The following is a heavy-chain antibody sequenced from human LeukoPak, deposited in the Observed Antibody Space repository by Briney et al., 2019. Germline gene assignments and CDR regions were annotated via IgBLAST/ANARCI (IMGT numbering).Heavy chain of an antibody. Sequence: PRGTLRLSPAPSGVTPTSYTMSSVRHAPGKGLEWVSAISGSGGSTYYAHSVKGRFTISRDNSKNTLYLQMNSLKAEDTAVYYCAKGRGLVSPDDHWGQGTLVTVSS. J-gene: IGHJ4*02. D-gene: IGHD3/OR15-3a*01. CDR3: AKGRGLVSPDDH. CDR1: GVTPTSYT. V-gene: IGHV3-23*01. CDR2: ISGSGGST.